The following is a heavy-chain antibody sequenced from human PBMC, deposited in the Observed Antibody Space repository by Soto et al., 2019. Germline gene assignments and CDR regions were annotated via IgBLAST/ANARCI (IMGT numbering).Heavy chain of an antibody. CDR2: INHSGST. V-gene: IGHV4-34*01. J-gene: IGHJ4*02. D-gene: IGHD6-19*01. CDR1: CGSFNDYY. Sequence: SETLSLTCAVYCGSFNDYYWSWIRQHPGKRLEWIGEINHSGSTTYNPSLKSRVTISVDTSKNQFYLTLSSVTAADTAVYYCARVIIMAGRYYFDYWGQGTLVTVS. CDR3: ARVIIMAGRYYFDY.